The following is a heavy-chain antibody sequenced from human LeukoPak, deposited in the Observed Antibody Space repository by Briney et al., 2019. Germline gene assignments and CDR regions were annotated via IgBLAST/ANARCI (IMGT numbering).Heavy chain of an antibody. CDR2: IYYSGST. CDR3: ARARNYYMDV. Sequence: PSETLSLTCTVSGGSISSSSYYWGWIRQPPGKGLEWIGYIYYSGSTNYNPSLKSRVTISGDTSKNQFSLKLSSVTAADTAVYYCARARNYYMDVWGKGTTVTISS. D-gene: IGHD6-6*01. V-gene: IGHV4-61*05. CDR1: GGSISSSSYY. J-gene: IGHJ6*03.